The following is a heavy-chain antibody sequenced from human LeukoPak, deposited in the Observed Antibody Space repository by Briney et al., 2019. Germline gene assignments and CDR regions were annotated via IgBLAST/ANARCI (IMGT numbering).Heavy chain of an antibody. Sequence: GRSLRLSCAASGFTFCSYGMHWVRQAPGKGLEWVAVIWYDGSNKYYADSVKGRFTISRDNSKNTLYLQMNSLRAEDTAVYYCAKDLAAAGALDYWGQGTLVTVSS. D-gene: IGHD6-13*01. CDR2: IWYDGSNK. V-gene: IGHV3-33*06. J-gene: IGHJ4*02. CDR1: GFTFCSYG. CDR3: AKDLAAAGALDY.